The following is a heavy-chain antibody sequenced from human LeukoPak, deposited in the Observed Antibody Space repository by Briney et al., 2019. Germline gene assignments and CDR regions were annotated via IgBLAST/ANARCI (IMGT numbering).Heavy chain of an antibody. CDR2: ISATGGST. CDR1: GFTFSSYA. J-gene: IGHJ3*02. CDR3: AKRIRAVAGTGAFDI. D-gene: IGHD6-19*01. V-gene: IGHV3-23*01. Sequence: GGSLRLSCAASGFTFSSYAMSWVRQAPGKGLEWVSSISATGGSTYYADSVKGRSTISRDSSKNTLYLQMNSLRAEDTAVYYCAKRIRAVAGTGAFDIWGQGTMVTVSS.